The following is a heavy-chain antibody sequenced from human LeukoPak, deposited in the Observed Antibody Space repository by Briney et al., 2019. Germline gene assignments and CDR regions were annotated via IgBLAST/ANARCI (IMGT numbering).Heavy chain of an antibody. D-gene: IGHD6-19*01. CDR2: ICYSGST. V-gene: IGHV4-39*01. J-gene: IGHJ4*02. CDR3: ARHEGTSGWPFDY. Sequence: SETLSLTCTVSGGSVSSSSYYWGWIRQPPGKGLEWIGNICYSGSTDCNPSLKSRVTISVDTSKNQFSLKLTSVTAADTAVYYCARHEGTSGWPFDYWGQGTLVTVSS. CDR1: GGSVSSSSYY.